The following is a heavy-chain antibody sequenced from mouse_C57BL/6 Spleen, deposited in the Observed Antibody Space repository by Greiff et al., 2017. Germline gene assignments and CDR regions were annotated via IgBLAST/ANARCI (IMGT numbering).Heavy chain of an antibody. D-gene: IGHD3-2*02. V-gene: IGHV1-76*01. Sequence: QVQLQQSGAELVRPGASVKLSCKASGYTFTDYYINWVKQRPGQGLEWIARIYPGSGNTYYNEKFKGKATLTAEKSSSTAYMQLSSLTSEDSAVYCGARQANMYYFDYWGQGTTLTVSS. J-gene: IGHJ2*01. CDR3: ARQANMYYFDY. CDR1: GYTFTDYY. CDR2: IYPGSGNT.